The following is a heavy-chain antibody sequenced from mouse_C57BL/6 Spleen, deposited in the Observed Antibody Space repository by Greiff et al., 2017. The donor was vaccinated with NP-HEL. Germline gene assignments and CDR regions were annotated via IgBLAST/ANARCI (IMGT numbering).Heavy chain of an antibody. CDR2: ISGGGGNT. CDR1: GFTFSSYT. Sequence: EVHLVESGGGLVKPGGSLKLSCAASGFTFSSYTMSWVRQTPEKRLEWVATISGGGGNTYYPDSVKGRFTISRDNAKNTLYLQMSSLRSEDTALYYCARQAYYSNYGAMDYWGQGTSVTVSS. CDR3: ARQAYYSNYGAMDY. D-gene: IGHD2-5*01. V-gene: IGHV5-9*01. J-gene: IGHJ4*01.